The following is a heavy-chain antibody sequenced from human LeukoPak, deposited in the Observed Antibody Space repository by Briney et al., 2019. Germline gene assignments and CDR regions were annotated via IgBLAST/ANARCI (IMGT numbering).Heavy chain of an antibody. CDR1: GFTFSRYG. Sequence: GGSLRLSCAASGFTFSRYGMHWVRQAPGKGLEWVTAISYDGSNKYYADSVKGRFTISRDNAKNSLYLQMNSLRAEDTAVYYCARGYGSGSSHIDYWGQGTLVTVSS. J-gene: IGHJ4*02. CDR3: ARGYGSGSSHIDY. CDR2: ISYDGSNK. D-gene: IGHD3-10*01. V-gene: IGHV3-30*04.